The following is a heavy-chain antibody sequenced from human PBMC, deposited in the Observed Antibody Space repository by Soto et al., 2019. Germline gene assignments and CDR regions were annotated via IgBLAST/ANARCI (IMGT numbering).Heavy chain of an antibody. Sequence: ASVKVSCKASGYTFTSYAMHWVRQAPGQRLEWMGWINAGNGNTKYSQKFQGRVTITRDTSASTAYMELSSLTSEDTAVYYCARSYNWNYWWFDPWGQGTLVTVSS. V-gene: IGHV1-3*01. CDR3: ARSYNWNYWWFDP. CDR1: GYTFTSYA. CDR2: INAGNGNT. D-gene: IGHD1-7*01. J-gene: IGHJ5*02.